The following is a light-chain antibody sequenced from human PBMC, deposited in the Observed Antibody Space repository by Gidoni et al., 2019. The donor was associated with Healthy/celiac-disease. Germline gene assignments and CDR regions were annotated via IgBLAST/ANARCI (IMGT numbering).Light chain of an antibody. CDR2: DAS. J-gene: IGKJ1*01. CDR3: QQYNSYSPWT. CDR1: QSISSW. V-gene: IGKV1-5*01. Sequence: DIQMPQSPSTLSASVGDRVTITCRASQSISSWLAWYQQKPGKAPKLLIYDASSLESGVPLRFSGSGSGTEFTLTISSLQPDDFATYYCQQYNSYSPWTFGQGTKVEIK.